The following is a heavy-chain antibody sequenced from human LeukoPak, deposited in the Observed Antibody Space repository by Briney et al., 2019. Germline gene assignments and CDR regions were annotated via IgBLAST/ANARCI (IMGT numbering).Heavy chain of an antibody. CDR1: GFTFSSYW. Sequence: AGGSLRHSCAASGFTFSSYWMHWVRQAPGKGLVWVSCINSDGSSTSYADSVKGRFTISRDNAKNTLYLQMNSLRAEDTAVYYCARGVGYCSSTSCYWWFDPWGQGTLVTVSS. CDR3: ARGVGYCSSTSCYWWFDP. J-gene: IGHJ5*02. D-gene: IGHD2-2*01. V-gene: IGHV3-74*01. CDR2: INSDGSST.